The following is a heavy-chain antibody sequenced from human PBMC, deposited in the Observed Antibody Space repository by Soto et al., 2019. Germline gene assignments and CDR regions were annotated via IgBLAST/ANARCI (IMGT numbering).Heavy chain of an antibody. CDR1: GFTFSSYS. CDR2: ISSSSSYI. J-gene: IGHJ4*01. V-gene: IGHV3-21*01. D-gene: IGHD5-18*01. Sequence: PGGSLRLSCAASGFTFSSYSMNWVRQAPGKGLEWVSFISSSSSYIYYADSVKGRFTISRDNAKNSLYLQMNSLRAEDAAVYYCAGGYSYGNHEYWGHGTLVTVSS. CDR3: AGGYSYGNHEY.